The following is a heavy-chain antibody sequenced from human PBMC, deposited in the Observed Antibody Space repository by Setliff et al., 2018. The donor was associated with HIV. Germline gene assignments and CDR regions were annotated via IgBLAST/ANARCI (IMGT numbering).Heavy chain of an antibody. Sequence: PGESLKISCKASGYSFSNYWIAWVRQIPGKGLEWMGIIYPQDSRVTYNPSFKGQVTLSADKSISTAYLQWSSLKSSDSGTYYCARHTIDVSLMVIQKPGELSVWGQGTMVTVSS. CDR2: IYPQDSRV. D-gene: IGHD3-3*01. V-gene: IGHV5-51*01. CDR1: GYSFSNYW. CDR3: ARHTIDVSLMVIQKPGELSV. J-gene: IGHJ3*01.